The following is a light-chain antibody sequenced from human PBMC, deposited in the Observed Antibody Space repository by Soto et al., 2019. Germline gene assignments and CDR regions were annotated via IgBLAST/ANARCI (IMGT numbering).Light chain of an antibody. CDR3: QQSYSTRALT. V-gene: IGKV1-5*03. Sequence: DIQMTQSPPTLSASVGDRVTITCRASQSIDNWLAWYQQKPGKVPKVLIYKTSRLESGVSSRFSGSGSGTEFTLTISSLQPDDSATYYCQQSYSTRALTFGGGTKVEIK. J-gene: IGKJ4*01. CDR2: KTS. CDR1: QSIDNW.